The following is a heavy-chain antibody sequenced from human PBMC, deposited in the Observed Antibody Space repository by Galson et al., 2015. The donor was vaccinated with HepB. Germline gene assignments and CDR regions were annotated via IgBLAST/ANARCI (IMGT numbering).Heavy chain of an antibody. J-gene: IGHJ6*02. CDR2: SRDKAKSYTT. CDR3: TSPKAWERYGMDV. Sequence: SLRLSCAASGFTLGDQYMDWVRQAPGKGLEWVGRSRDKAKSYTTDYAASVKGRFTISRDDSEDSVYLQMNSLKTEDTAVYYCTSPKAWERYGMDVWGRGTTVTVSS. V-gene: IGHV3-72*01. D-gene: IGHD1-26*01. CDR1: GFTLGDQY.